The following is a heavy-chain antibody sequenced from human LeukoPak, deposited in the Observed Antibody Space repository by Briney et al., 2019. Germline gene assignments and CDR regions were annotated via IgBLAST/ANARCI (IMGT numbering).Heavy chain of an antibody. V-gene: IGHV1-2*02. D-gene: IGHD1-26*01. CDR1: GYTFTGYY. Sequence: ASVKVSCKASGYTFTGYYMHWVRQAPGQGLEWMGWINPNSGGTNYAQKFQGRVTITRDTSTSTAYMELSRLRSDDTAVYYCARVGSRIVGATKILDYWGQGTLVTVSS. CDR2: INPNSGGT. J-gene: IGHJ4*02. CDR3: ARVGSRIVGATKILDY.